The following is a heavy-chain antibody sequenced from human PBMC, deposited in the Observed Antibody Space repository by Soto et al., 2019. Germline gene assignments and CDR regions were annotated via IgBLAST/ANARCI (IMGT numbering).Heavy chain of an antibody. D-gene: IGHD7-27*01. J-gene: IGHJ6*02. CDR3: ARLGDLGYYYGMDV. CDR1: GYSFTSYW. Sequence: GESLKTSCKGSGYSFTSYWICWVRQMPGKGLEWMGIIXPVDSDXRXXPXXXGQVTISADKSISTAYLQWSSLKASDTAMYYCARLGDLGYYYGMDVWGQGTKVTVS. V-gene: IGHV5-51*01. CDR2: IXPVDSDX.